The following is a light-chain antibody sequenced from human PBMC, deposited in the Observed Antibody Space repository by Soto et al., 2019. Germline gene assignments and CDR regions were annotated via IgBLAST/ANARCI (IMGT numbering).Light chain of an antibody. CDR2: DAS. CDR1: QSISSW. V-gene: IGKV1-5*01. J-gene: IGKJ2*01. CDR3: QQYYIYVYP. Sequence: DIQMTQSPSTLSASVGDRVTITCRASQSISSWLAWYQQKPGKAPKLLIYDASSLESGVPSRFSGSGSGTKFTLPISSLQPDDFATYCCQQYYIYVYPFGQGTPLESK.